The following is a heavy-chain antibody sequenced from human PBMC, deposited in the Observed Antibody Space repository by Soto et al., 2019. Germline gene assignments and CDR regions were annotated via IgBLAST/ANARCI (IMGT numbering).Heavy chain of an antibody. V-gene: IGHV4-39*01. D-gene: IGHD2-15*01. J-gene: IGHJ6*03. CDR2: IYYSGST. Sequence: QLQLQESGPGLVKPSETLSLTCTVSGGSISSSSYYWGWIRQPPGKGLEWIGSIYYSGSTYYNPSLKSRVTISVDTSKNQFSLKLSSVTAADTAVYYCARISGGSEHYYYYYMDVWGKGTTVTVSS. CDR1: GGSISSSSYY. CDR3: ARISGGSEHYYYYYMDV.